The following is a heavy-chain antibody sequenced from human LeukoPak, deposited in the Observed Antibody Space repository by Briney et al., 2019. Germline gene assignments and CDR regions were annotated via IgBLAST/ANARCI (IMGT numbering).Heavy chain of an antibody. CDR1: GFTFDDYA. CDR3: AKGGLRGSSWDFDY. CDR2: SWDGGSI. D-gene: IGHD6-13*01. V-gene: IGHV3-43D*03. Sequence: PGGSLRLSCAASGFTFDDYAMHWVRQAPGKGLEWVSLSWDGGSIYYADSVKRRFTISRDNSKNSLYLQMNGLRAEDTAFYYCAKGGLRGSSWDFDYWGQGTLVTVSS. J-gene: IGHJ4*02.